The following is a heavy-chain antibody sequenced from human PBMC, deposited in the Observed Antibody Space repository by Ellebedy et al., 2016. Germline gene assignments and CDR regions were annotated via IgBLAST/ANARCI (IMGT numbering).Heavy chain of an antibody. J-gene: IGHJ5*02. V-gene: IGHV4-61*03. D-gene: IGHD3-10*01. CDR2: IYSDGAT. CDR1: GGSISSSTYY. CDR3: ARESYGSGINNWFDP. Sequence: SETLSLXXTVSGGSISSSTYYWSWIRQPPGKGLEWIGFIYSDGATKYSASLKSRVTMSMDTSQNHFSLRLNSVTAADTAVYYCARESYGSGINNWFDPWGQGTLVTVSS.